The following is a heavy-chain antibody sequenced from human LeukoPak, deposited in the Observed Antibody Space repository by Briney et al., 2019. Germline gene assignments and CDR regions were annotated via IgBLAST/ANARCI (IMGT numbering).Heavy chain of an antibody. CDR2: ISAYNGDT. Sequence: ASVKVSCKASGYTFTNYGITWVRQAPGQGLEWMGWISAYNGDTNYAQRFQGRITMTTDTSTTTAYMELRSLRSDDTAVYYCATLGDVLRLFPLISLDGMDVWGQGTTVTVSS. V-gene: IGHV1-18*01. D-gene: IGHD3-3*01. CDR1: GYTFTNYG. CDR3: ATLGDVLRLFPLISLDGMDV. J-gene: IGHJ6*02.